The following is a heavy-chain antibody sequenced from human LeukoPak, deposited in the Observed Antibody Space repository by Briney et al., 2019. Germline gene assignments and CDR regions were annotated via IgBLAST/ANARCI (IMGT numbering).Heavy chain of an antibody. CDR3: ARGGVLQYFEGFDP. J-gene: IGHJ5*02. Sequence: ASVKVSCKASGYTFTSYDINWVRQATGQGLEWMGWMNPNSGNTGYAQKFQGRVTMTRNTSISTAYMELSSLRSEDTAVYYCARGGVLQYFEGFDPWGQGTLVTVSS. D-gene: IGHD3-9*01. CDR2: MNPNSGNT. CDR1: GYTFTSYD. V-gene: IGHV1-8*01.